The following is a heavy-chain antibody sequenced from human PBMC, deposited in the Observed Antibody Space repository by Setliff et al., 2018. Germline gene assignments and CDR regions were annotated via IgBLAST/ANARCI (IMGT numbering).Heavy chain of an antibody. V-gene: IGHV3-66*01. CDR1: GFTFTSYD. CDR3: ATGIYDILQRGTDV. CDR2: IYSGGHT. Sequence: GGSLRLSCAASGFTFTSYDMSWVRQAPGRGLEWVSTIYSGGHTFYVESVKGRFTISRDPSKNTLFLQMYSLRVEDTAVYYCATGIYDILQRGTDVWGQGTTVTVSS. J-gene: IGHJ6*02. D-gene: IGHD3-9*01.